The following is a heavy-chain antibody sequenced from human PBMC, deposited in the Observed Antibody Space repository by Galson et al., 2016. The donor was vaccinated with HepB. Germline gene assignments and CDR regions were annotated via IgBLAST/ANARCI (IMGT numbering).Heavy chain of an antibody. CDR1: GFTFTSYD. V-gene: IGHV3-13*04. J-gene: IGHJ4*02. CDR3: ARGYGGSYYWLDY. Sequence: SLRLSCAASGFTFTSYDMHWVRQPTGKGLEWVSAIDTAGDTYYPGSVKGRFTISREDAKNALYLQMSSLRAGDTAVYYCARGYGGSYYWLDYWGQGTLVTVSS. D-gene: IGHD1-26*01. CDR2: IDTAGDT.